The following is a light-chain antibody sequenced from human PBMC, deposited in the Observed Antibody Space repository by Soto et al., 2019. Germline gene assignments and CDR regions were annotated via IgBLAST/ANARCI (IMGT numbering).Light chain of an antibody. J-gene: IGLJ3*02. CDR1: PSNIGSNY. Sequence: QAVVTQPPSASGTPGQTVTLSCSGSPSNIGSNYVYWYRHLPGTAPRLLIYSNNQRPSGVPDRFSGSKSGTSGSLAISGLRSEDEADYYCAAWEDSVNLWLFGGGTKLTVL. V-gene: IGLV1-47*02. CDR3: AAWEDSVNLWL. CDR2: SNN.